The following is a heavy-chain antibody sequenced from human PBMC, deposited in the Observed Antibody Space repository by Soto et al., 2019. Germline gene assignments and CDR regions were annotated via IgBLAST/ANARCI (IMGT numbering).Heavy chain of an antibody. V-gene: IGHV3-7*01. CDR1: GFSFGVYW. D-gene: IGHD3-10*01. CDR3: ASDSGYGSRSSVNHYLDY. J-gene: IGHJ4*01. CDR2: IKWDASEK. Sequence: EVQLEESGGGLVQPGGSLRLSCGASGFSFGVYWMSWVRQAPGKGLEWLATIKWDASEKKYVDSVKGRFTTSRDNAKNSLYLQMDSLRAEDTAIYYCASDSGYGSRSSVNHYLDYWGHGTLVTVSS.